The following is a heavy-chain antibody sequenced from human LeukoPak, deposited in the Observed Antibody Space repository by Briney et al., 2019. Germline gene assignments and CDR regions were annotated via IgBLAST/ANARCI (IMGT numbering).Heavy chain of an antibody. CDR1: GFTFSNYV. J-gene: IGHJ4*02. CDR2: ISYDGSNK. CDR3: VKDLNCGGDCYSAAGH. Sequence: GGSLRLSCAASGFTFSNYVIHWVRQAPGKGLEWVAVISYDGSNKHYVDSVKGRFTISRDNSKNTLFLQMNSLRAEDTAVYYCVKDLNCGGDCYSAAGHWGQGILVTVSS. D-gene: IGHD2-21*02. V-gene: IGHV3-30*18.